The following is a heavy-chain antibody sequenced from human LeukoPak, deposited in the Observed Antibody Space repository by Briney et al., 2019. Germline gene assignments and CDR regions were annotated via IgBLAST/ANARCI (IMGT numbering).Heavy chain of an antibody. J-gene: IGHJ3*02. CDR2: IIPILGIA. CDR1: GGTFSSYA. D-gene: IGHD2-2*02. V-gene: IGHV1-69*04. CDR3: AKYTTRESLGAFDI. Sequence: GSSVKVSCKASGGTFSSYAISWVRQDPGQGLEWMGRIIPILGIANYAQKFQGRVTITADKSTSTAYMELSSLRSEDTAVYYCAKYTTRESLGAFDIWGQGTMVTVSS.